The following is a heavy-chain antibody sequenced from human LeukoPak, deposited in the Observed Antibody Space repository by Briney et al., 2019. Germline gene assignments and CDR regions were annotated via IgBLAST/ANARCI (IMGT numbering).Heavy chain of an antibody. CDR3: ARARWLQSDAFDI. J-gene: IGHJ3*02. Sequence: GGSLRLSCAASGFTFSSYAMHWVRQAPGKGLEWVAVISYDGSNKYYADSVKGRFTIFRDNSKNTLYLQMNSLRAEDTAVYYCARARWLQSDAFDIWGQGTMVTVSS. D-gene: IGHD5-24*01. CDR2: ISYDGSNK. CDR1: GFTFSSYA. V-gene: IGHV3-30-3*01.